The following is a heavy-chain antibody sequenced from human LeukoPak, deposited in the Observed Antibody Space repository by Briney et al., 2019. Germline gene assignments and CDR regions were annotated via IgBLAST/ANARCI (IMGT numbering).Heavy chain of an antibody. Sequence: RTGGSLRLSCAASGFTLSTYWMTWVRPAPGKGLEWVANIKQDGSEKHYVDSVKGRFTISRDNAKKLLYLQMNSLRVEDTAVYYCARDRGSSGRLGRFDNWGQGTLVTVSP. D-gene: IGHD6-19*01. CDR1: GFTLSTYW. CDR3: ARDRGSSGRLGRFDN. J-gene: IGHJ4*02. V-gene: IGHV3-7*01. CDR2: IKQDGSEK.